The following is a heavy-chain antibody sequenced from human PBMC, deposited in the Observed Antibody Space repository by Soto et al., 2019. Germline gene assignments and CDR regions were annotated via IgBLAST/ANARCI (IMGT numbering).Heavy chain of an antibody. V-gene: IGHV5-10-1*01. Sequence: GESLKISCKGSGYSFTSYWISWVRQMPGKGLEWMGRIDPSDSYTNYSPSFQGQVTISADKSISTAYLQWSSLKASDTAMYYCARWVVDDAFDIWGQGTMVNVSS. J-gene: IGHJ3*02. CDR3: ARWVVDDAFDI. CDR2: IDPSDSYT. D-gene: IGHD2-15*01. CDR1: GYSFTSYW.